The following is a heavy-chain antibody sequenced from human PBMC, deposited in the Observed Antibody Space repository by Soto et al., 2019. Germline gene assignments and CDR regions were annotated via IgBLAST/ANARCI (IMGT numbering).Heavy chain of an antibody. J-gene: IGHJ4*02. D-gene: IGHD3-3*01. CDR1: GFTFKKNG. Sequence: QGQLVESGGGVVQPGRSLRLSCAASGFTFKKNGMHWVRQAPGKGLEWVAIISYHGNNQYYADSVKGRFTISRDNSNNTLYLEMNSLRPEDTAVYYCAKDLALGFWSGNYYFDHWGQGTLVTVSS. CDR3: AKDLALGFWSGNYYFDH. CDR2: ISYHGNNQ. V-gene: IGHV3-30*18.